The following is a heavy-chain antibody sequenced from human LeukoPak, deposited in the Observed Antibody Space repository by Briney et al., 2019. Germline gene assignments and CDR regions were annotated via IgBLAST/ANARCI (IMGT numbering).Heavy chain of an antibody. CDR3: AIGHLQWVVCFEY. D-gene: IGHD5-24*01. V-gene: IGHV1-24*01. CDR2: FDPEAGKT. J-gene: IGHJ4*02. CDR1: GYTFTDFS. Sequence: ASVKVSCKVSGYTFTDFSIHWVRQAPGKGLEWMGGFDPEAGKTIYAQRFQGRVTMTEDTSTDTAYMELTGLKSEDAAVYYCAIGHLQWVVCFEYWGQGTLVTVSS.